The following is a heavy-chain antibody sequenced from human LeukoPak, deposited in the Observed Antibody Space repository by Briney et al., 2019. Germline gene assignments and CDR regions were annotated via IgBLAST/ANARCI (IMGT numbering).Heavy chain of an antibody. CDR3: ARGVEPLAANTLAY. CDR1: GFTFITND. Sequence: GGSLRLSCAASGFTFITNDMSWVRQAPGKGVEWVSVLYLDCNTNSAASVQGPFTISRDNSNNTLYLEMNSLSPDDTAVYYCARGVEPLAANTLAYWGQGTLVTVSS. CDR2: LYLDCNT. J-gene: IGHJ4*02. V-gene: IGHV3-53*01. D-gene: IGHD1-14*01.